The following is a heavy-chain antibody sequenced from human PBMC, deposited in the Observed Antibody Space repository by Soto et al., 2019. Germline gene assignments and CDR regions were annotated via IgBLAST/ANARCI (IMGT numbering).Heavy chain of an antibody. CDR1: GGSISSDGNY. J-gene: IGHJ6*02. Sequence: QVQLQESGPGLVKSSQTLSLTCTVSGGSISSDGNYWSWIRQHPGKGLEWIGYIYYSGSTYYKPSLQSRVTISVDTSKNQFSLKLNSVTAADTAVYYCARARMVRGIIYYYGMDVWGQGTTVTVSS. CDR3: ARARMVRGIIYYYGMDV. CDR2: IYYSGST. V-gene: IGHV4-31*03. D-gene: IGHD3-10*01.